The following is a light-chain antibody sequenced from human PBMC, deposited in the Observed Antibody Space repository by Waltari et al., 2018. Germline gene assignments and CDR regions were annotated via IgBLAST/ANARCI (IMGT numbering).Light chain of an antibody. CDR2: GAS. CDR1: QSVGRT. CDR3: QHYVRLPAT. V-gene: IGKV3-20*01. Sequence: EIVLTQSPGPLSLSPGDRAALPCRASQSVGRTLAWYQQKPGQAPRLHIYGASNRATGVPDRFSGSGSGTDFSFTISGLEREDFAVFYCQHYVRLPATFGQGTKVEIK. J-gene: IGKJ1*01.